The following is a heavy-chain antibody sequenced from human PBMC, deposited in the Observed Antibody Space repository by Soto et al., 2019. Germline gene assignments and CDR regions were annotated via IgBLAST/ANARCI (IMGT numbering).Heavy chain of an antibody. CDR2: IIPILGTA. Sequence: QVQLVQSGAEVKKPGSSVKVSCTASGGTFSSYAISWVRQAPGQGLEWMGGIIPILGTADYAQKFQGRVTITAYESTSTAYMEMSSLRSEDPAGYYCARDGGLYDYSPFDYWGQGTLVTVSS. J-gene: IGHJ4*02. D-gene: IGHD4-4*01. CDR3: ARDGGLYDYSPFDY. CDR1: GGTFSSYA. V-gene: IGHV1-69*12.